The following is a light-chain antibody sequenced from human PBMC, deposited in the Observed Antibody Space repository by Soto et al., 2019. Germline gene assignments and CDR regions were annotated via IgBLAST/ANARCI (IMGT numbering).Light chain of an antibody. CDR3: QVWDSSSDHPVV. J-gene: IGLJ2*01. CDR2: YDS. V-gene: IGLV3-21*04. CDR1: NIGSKS. Sequence: SYELTQPPSVSVAPGKTARITCGGTNIGSKSVHWYQQKPGQATVLVIYYDSDRPSGIPERFSGSNSGNTATLTISRVEAGDEADYYCQVWDSSSDHPVVFGGGTKVTVL.